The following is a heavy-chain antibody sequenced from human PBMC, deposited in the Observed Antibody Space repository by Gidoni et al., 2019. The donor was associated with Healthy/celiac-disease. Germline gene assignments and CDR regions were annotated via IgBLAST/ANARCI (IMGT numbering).Heavy chain of an antibody. D-gene: IGHD1-26*01. V-gene: IGHV3-9*01. J-gene: IGHJ6*02. CDR1: GFTFDDYA. Sequence: EVQLVESGGGLVQPGRSLRLSCAASGFTFDDYAMHWVRQAPGKGLEWVSGISWNSGSIGYADSVKGRFTISRDNAKNSLYLQMNSLRAEDTALYYCAKGGAASWYYYGMDVWGQGTTVTVSS. CDR2: ISWNSGSI. CDR3: AKGGAASWYYYGMDV.